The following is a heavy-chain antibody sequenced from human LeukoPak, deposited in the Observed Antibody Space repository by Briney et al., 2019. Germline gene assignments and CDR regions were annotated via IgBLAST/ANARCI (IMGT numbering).Heavy chain of an antibody. V-gene: IGHV3-33*08. CDR2: IWYDGSNK. D-gene: IGHD6-13*01. CDR1: GFTFSSYG. J-gene: IGHJ4*02. CDR3: ARRYSSSWYPDY. Sequence: GGSLRLSCAASGFTFSSYGMHWVRQAPGEGLEWVAVIWYDGSNKYYADSVKGRFTISRDNSKNTLYLQMNSLRAEDTAVYYCARRYSSSWYPDYWGQGTLVTVSS.